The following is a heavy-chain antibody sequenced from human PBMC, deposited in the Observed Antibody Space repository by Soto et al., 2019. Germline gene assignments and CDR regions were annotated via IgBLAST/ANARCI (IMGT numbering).Heavy chain of an antibody. D-gene: IGHD3-3*01. CDR3: TTDLSSHRLNYDFWSGYGMDV. CDR1: GFTFSNAW. J-gene: IGHJ6*02. Sequence: GGSLRLSCAASGFTFSNAWMSWVRQAPGKGLEWVGRIKSKTDGGTTDYAAPVKGRFTISRDDSKNTLYLQMNSLKTEDTAVYYCTTDLSSHRLNYDFWSGYGMDVWGQGTTVTVSS. CDR2: IKSKTDGGTT. V-gene: IGHV3-15*01.